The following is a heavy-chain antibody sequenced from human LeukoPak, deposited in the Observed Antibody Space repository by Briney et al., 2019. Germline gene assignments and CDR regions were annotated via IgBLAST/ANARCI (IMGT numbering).Heavy chain of an antibody. CDR3: AREGRRGDYGDGNWFDP. Sequence: ASETLSLTCTVSGDSISSSDYYWGWIRQPPGKGLECIATIYYSGSTYYHPSLKSRVTISVDTSKNQFSLKLNSVTAADTAVYYCAREGRRGDYGDGNWFDPWGQGTLVTVSS. V-gene: IGHV4-39*07. J-gene: IGHJ5*02. CDR1: GDSISSSDYY. D-gene: IGHD4-17*01. CDR2: IYYSGST.